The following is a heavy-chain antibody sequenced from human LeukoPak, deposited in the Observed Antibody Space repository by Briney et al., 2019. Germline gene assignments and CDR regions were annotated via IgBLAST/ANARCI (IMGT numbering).Heavy chain of an antibody. CDR2: IYYTGST. Sequence: SETLSLTCTVSGVSVSSYYWSWIRQPPGKEPEWIGFIYYTGSTNYNPSLKNRVTMSMDTSKNQFSLNLRSMTAADTAVYYCARDPLYSSSSGYFDSWGQGTLVTVSS. CDR1: GVSVSSYY. V-gene: IGHV4-59*02. D-gene: IGHD6-6*01. CDR3: ARDPLYSSSSGYFDS. J-gene: IGHJ4*02.